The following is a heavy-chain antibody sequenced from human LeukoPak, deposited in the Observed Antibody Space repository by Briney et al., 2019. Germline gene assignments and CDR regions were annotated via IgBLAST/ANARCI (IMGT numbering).Heavy chain of an antibody. CDR1: GRSFSGYY. CDR2: INHSGST. J-gene: IGHJ4*02. D-gene: IGHD6-13*01. V-gene: IGHV4-34*01. CDR3: ARGKAAAVDY. Sequence: SETLSLTCAVYGRSFSGYYWSWIRQPPGKGLECIGEINHSGSTNYNPPLKSRVTISVDTSKNQFSLKLSSVTAADTAVYYCARGKAAAVDYWGQGTLVTVSS.